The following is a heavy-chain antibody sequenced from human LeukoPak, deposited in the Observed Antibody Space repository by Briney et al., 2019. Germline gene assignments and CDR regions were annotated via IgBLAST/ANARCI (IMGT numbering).Heavy chain of an antibody. J-gene: IGHJ4*02. V-gene: IGHV3-48*03. Sequence: GGSLRLSCAASGFTFSNYEMNWVRQAPGKGLEWISYISVSGTTTYYADSVKGRFTISRDNAKNSLYLQMNSLRAEDTAVYYCARHDNSGWYCLNYWGQGILVTVSS. CDR3: ARHDNSGWYCLNY. CDR2: ISVSGTTT. D-gene: IGHD6-19*01. CDR1: GFTFSNYE.